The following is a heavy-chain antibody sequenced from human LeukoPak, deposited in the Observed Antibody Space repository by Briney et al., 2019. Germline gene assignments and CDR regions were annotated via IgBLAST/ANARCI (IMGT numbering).Heavy chain of an antibody. CDR3: ARRLRWLDKDAFDI. Sequence: SETLSLTCAVSGGSIMSSNYYWGWIRQPPGKGLEWLGNIYYSGNTYYNLSLKSRVTISVDTSKKQVSLKLSSVTAAETAVYYCARRLRWLDKDAFDIWGQGTMVTVSS. J-gene: IGHJ3*02. D-gene: IGHD5-24*01. CDR1: GGSIMSSNYY. V-gene: IGHV4-39*01. CDR2: IYYSGNT.